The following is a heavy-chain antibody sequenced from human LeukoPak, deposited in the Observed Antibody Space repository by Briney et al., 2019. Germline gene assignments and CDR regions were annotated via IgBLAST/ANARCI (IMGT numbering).Heavy chain of an antibody. J-gene: IGHJ4*02. CDR1: GFIFSNYG. CDR2: IWDDGTNK. Sequence: GGSLRLSRAASGFIFSNYGMHWVRQTPGKGLEWVAFIWDDGTNKYYADSVKGRFTISRDNSENTLYLQMNSPRAEDTAVYYCARGVGGYFDYWGQGSLVTVSS. CDR3: ARGVGGYFDY. V-gene: IGHV3-33*01. D-gene: IGHD3-16*01.